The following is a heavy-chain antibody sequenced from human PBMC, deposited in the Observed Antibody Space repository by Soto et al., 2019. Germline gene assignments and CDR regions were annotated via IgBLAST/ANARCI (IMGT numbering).Heavy chain of an antibody. Sequence: QVQLVQSGAEVKKPGSSVKVSCKASGGTFSSYAISGVRQAPGQVLEWMGGIIPIFGTANYAQKFQGRFKITADESKITAYMELSSLRSEDTAVYYCARGQQVVSGYASHAFDIWGQGTMVTVSS. D-gene: IGHD5-12*01. J-gene: IGHJ3*02. CDR3: ARGQQVVSGYASHAFDI. V-gene: IGHV1-69*01. CDR1: GGTFSSYA. CDR2: IIPIFGTA.